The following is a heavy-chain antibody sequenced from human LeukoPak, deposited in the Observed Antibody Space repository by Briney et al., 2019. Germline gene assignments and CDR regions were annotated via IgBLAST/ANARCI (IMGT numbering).Heavy chain of an antibody. V-gene: IGHV4-34*01. D-gene: IGHD3-16*02. J-gene: IGHJ4*02. CDR2: INHSGST. Sequence: SETLSLTCAVYGGSLSVYYWSWIRQPPGKGLEWIGEINHSGSTNYNPSLKSRVTISVDTSKNQFSLKLSSVTAADTAVYYCARRGYTAPFDYWGQGTLVTVSS. CDR3: ARRGYTAPFDY. CDR1: GGSLSVYY.